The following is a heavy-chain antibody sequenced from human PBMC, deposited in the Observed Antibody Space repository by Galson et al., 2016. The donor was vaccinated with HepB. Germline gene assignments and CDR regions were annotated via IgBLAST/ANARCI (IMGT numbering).Heavy chain of an antibody. CDR1: GFTFSNYW. J-gene: IGHJ3*01. V-gene: IGHV3-74*01. D-gene: IGHD2-8*02. CDR3: ARGWWADFDV. CDR2: INNDGTTT. Sequence: SLRLSCAASGFTFSNYWIYWVRQDAQKGLMWVSRINNDGTTTSYADSVKGRFTMSRDNTKNTVFLQMNSLRAEDTGVYYCARGWWADFDVWGQGTTASVSS.